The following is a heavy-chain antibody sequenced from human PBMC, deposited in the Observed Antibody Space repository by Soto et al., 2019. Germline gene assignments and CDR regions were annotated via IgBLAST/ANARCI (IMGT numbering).Heavy chain of an antibody. CDR3: AKDGAAAMHRSLDY. CDR1: GFTFSSYG. Sequence: QVQLVESGGGVVQPGRSLRLSCAASGFTFSSYGMHWVRQAPGKGLEWVAVISYDGSNKYYADSVKGRFTISRDNSKNTLYLQMNSLRAEDTAVYYCAKDGAAAMHRSLDYWGQGTLVTVSS. V-gene: IGHV3-30*18. CDR2: ISYDGSNK. J-gene: IGHJ4*02. D-gene: IGHD6-13*01.